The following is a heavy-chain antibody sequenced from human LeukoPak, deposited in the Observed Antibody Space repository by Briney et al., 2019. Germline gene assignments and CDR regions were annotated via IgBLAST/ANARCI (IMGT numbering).Heavy chain of an antibody. CDR1: GGSISSYY. D-gene: IGHD4-17*01. J-gene: IGHJ3*02. Sequence: PSEALSLTCTVSGGSISSYYWSWIRQPPGKGLEWIGYIYYSGSTNYNPSLKSRVTISVDTSKNQFSLKLSSVTAADTAVYYCARRTVTDAFDIWGQGQWSPSLQ. CDR3: ARRTVTDAFDI. CDR2: IYYSGST. V-gene: IGHV4-59*08.